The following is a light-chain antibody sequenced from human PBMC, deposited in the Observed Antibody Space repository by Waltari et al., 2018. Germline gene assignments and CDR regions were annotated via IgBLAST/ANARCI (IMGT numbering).Light chain of an antibody. Sequence: EIVLTQSPGTLSLSPGERDTLSCRASQTVRTTYLAWYQQKPGQAPTLLIYGASSRATGIPDRFSGSVSGTDFSLTISSLEPEDFAVYYCQQYDISPLTFGGGTKVEIK. J-gene: IGKJ4*01. CDR1: QTVRTTY. CDR3: QQYDISPLT. V-gene: IGKV3-20*01. CDR2: GAS.